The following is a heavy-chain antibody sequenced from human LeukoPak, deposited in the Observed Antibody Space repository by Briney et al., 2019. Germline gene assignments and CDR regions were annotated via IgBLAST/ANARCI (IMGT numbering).Heavy chain of an antibody. J-gene: IGHJ4*02. D-gene: IGHD3-22*01. CDR3: AKAGDYYYDNSGYYYDY. CDR1: GFTFSISA. Sequence: GGSLRLSCAASGFTFSISAMSWVRQAPGKGLEWVSTISSTGDYTYYADSVKGRFTISRDNSKNTLYLQMNSLRAEDTAVYYCAKAGDYYYDNSGYYYDYWGQGTLATVSS. CDR2: ISSTGDYT. V-gene: IGHV3-23*01.